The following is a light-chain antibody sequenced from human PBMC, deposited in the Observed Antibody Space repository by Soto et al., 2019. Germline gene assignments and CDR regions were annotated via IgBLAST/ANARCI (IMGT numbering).Light chain of an antibody. CDR1: QSVSSSY. Sequence: EIVLTQSPGTLSLSPGERATLSCRASQSVSSSYLAWYQQKPGQAPRLLIYGASSRATGIPDRFSGSGSGTDFTITISRLEPEDFAVYYWQQYGSSPLWTFGQGPKVEIK. CDR3: QQYGSSPLWT. V-gene: IGKV3-20*01. J-gene: IGKJ1*01. CDR2: GAS.